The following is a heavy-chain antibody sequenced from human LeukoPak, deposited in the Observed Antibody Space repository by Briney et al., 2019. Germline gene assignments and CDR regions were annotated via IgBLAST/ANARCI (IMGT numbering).Heavy chain of an antibody. D-gene: IGHD4-4*01. CDR2: IWYDGSNK. Sequence: GGSLRLSCAASEFTFSSYGMHWVRQAPGKGLEWVAVIWYDGSNKYYADSVKGRFTISRDNSKNTLYLQMNSLRAEDTAVYYCARDRMTTVTGYYYGMDVWGQGTTVTVSS. CDR3: ARDRMTTVTGYYYGMDV. V-gene: IGHV3-33*08. J-gene: IGHJ6*02. CDR1: EFTFSSYG.